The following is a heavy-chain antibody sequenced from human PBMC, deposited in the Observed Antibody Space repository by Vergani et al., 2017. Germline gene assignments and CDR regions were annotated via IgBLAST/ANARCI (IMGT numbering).Heavy chain of an antibody. CDR2: ISAYNGNT. V-gene: IGHV1-18*01. Sequence: QVQLVQSGAEVKKPGASVKVSCKASGYTFSTYGISWVRQAPGQGLEWMGWISAYNGNTNYPEKFQGRLTMTTDTSTRTAYMELRSLRSDDTAVYYCARSTTVTFDYWGQGTLVTVSS. CDR3: ARSTTVTFDY. CDR1: GYTFSTYG. D-gene: IGHD4-17*01. J-gene: IGHJ4*02.